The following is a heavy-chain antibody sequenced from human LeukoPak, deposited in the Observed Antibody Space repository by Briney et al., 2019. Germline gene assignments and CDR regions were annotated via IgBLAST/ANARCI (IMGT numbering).Heavy chain of an antibody. V-gene: IGHV3-7*03. CDR3: ARGYCYSTSCSSPPDY. Sequence: PGGSLRLSCGASGFTFSGYWMTWVRQAPGKGLEWVGNINQDGSEKYYVDSVKGRFTISRDNAKSSLYLQMNSLRAEDTAIYYCARGYCYSTSCSSPPDYWGQGTLVTVSS. D-gene: IGHD2-2*01. CDR1: GFTFSGYW. CDR2: INQDGSEK. J-gene: IGHJ4*02.